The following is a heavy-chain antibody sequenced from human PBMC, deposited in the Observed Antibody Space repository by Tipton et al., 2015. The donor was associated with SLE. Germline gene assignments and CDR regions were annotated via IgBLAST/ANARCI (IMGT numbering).Heavy chain of an antibody. J-gene: IGHJ4*02. D-gene: IGHD6-19*01. V-gene: IGHV4-39*01. CDR2: IYYSGST. Sequence: TLSLTCTVSGGSISSSSYYWGWIRQPPGKGLEWIGSIYYSGSTYYNPSLKSRVTISVDTSKNKFSLKLSSVTAADTAAYYCARQKSSGYYFDYWGQGTLVTVSS. CDR3: ARQKSSGYYFDY. CDR1: GGSISSSSYY.